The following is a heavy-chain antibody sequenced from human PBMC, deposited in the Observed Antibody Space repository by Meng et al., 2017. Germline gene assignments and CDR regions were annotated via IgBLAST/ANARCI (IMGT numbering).Heavy chain of an antibody. D-gene: IGHD5-18*01. V-gene: IGHV3-13*01. J-gene: IGHJ3*02. CDR3: ARGGYSYGLDAFDI. CDR2: IGTAGDT. CDR1: GFTFSSYD. Sequence: GESLKISCAASGFTFSSYDMHWVRQATGKGLEWVSAIGTAGDTYYSGSVKGRFTISRENAKNSLYLQMNSLRAGDTAVYYCARGGYSYGLDAFDIWGQGTMVTVSS.